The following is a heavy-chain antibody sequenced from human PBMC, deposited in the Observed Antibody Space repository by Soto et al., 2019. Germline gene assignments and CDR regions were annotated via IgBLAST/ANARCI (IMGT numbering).Heavy chain of an antibody. CDR1: GFPCGSYD. CDR3: AKATATGGGAFDF. CDR2: ILVDGRT. V-gene: IGHV3-23*01. Sequence: GGSLRLSCAASGFPCGSYDMTWVRQAPGKGLEWVSTILVDGRTFYVDSVKGRFTISRDNSRNTVYLQMDSLTAGDTALYYCAKATATGGGAFDFCGQGTMVTVSS. D-gene: IGHD2-8*02. J-gene: IGHJ3*01.